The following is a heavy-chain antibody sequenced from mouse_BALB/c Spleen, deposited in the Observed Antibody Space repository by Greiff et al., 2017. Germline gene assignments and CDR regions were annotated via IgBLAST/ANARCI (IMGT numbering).Heavy chain of an antibody. CDR1: GFTFSSYG. CDR3: ARGDGNPSYYFDY. V-gene: IGHV5-6*01. CDR2: ISSGGSYT. J-gene: IGHJ2*01. Sequence: EVQLKESGGDLVKPGGSLKLSCAASGFTFSSYGMSWVRQTPDKRLEWVATISSGGSYTYYPDSVKGRFTISRDNAKNTLYLQMSSLKSEDTAMYYCARGDGNPSYYFDYWGQGTTLTVSS. D-gene: IGHD2-1*01.